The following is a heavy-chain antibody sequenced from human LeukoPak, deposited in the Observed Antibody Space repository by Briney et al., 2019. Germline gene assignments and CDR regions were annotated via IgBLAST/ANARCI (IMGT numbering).Heavy chain of an antibody. CDR3: ARPPGGSGYYYG. J-gene: IGHJ4*02. D-gene: IGHD3-22*01. V-gene: IGHV4-4*07. CDR1: GDSISNYY. Sequence: SETLSLTCTVSGDSISNYYCSWIRQPAGKGLEWIGRIYGSGTINYNPSLKSRVTMSVDTSKNQFSLKLSSVTAADTAVYYCARPPGGSGYYYGWGQGTLVTVSS. CDR2: IYGSGTI.